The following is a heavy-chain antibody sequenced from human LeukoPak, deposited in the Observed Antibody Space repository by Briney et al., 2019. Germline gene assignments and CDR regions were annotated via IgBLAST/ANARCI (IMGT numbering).Heavy chain of an antibody. V-gene: IGHV1-2*04. CDR2: INPNSGGT. CDR3: ARGEGYCSSTSCYTYFDY. Sequence: ASVKVSCKASGYTFTGYYMHWVRQAPGQGLEWMGWINPNSGGTNYAQKFQGWVTMTRDTSISTAYMELSRLRSEDTAVYYCARGEGYCSSTSCYTYFDYWGQGTLVTVSS. J-gene: IGHJ4*02. CDR1: GYTFTGYY. D-gene: IGHD2-2*02.